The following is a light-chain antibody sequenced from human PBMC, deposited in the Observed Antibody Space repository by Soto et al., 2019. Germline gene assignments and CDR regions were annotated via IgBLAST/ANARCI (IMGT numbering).Light chain of an antibody. V-gene: IGKV3-11*01. CDR2: DAS. J-gene: IGKJ1*01. CDR3: QQYGSPPRT. Sequence: EIVLTQSPVTLSLSPGERATLSCRASQSVSSYLAWYQQKPGQAPRLLIYDASNRATGIPARFSGSGSGTDFTLTISSLEPEDFAVYFCQQYGSPPRTFGQGTKVDIK. CDR1: QSVSSY.